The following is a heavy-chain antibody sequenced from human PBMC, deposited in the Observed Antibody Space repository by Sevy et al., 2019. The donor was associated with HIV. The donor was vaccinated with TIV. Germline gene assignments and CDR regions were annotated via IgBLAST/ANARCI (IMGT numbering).Heavy chain of an antibody. J-gene: IGHJ4*02. D-gene: IGHD2-21*01. Sequence: GGSQRLSCAASGFTFSPYSMHWVRQAPGKGLEWISYINGPSNAIFYADSVRGRFTVSRANGKNSLYLQMNSLRAEDSALYYCARGVANCGGSACQKTDFWGQGTLVTVSS. CDR1: GFTFSPYS. V-gene: IGHV3-48*01. CDR2: INGPSNAI. CDR3: ARGVANCGGSACQKTDF.